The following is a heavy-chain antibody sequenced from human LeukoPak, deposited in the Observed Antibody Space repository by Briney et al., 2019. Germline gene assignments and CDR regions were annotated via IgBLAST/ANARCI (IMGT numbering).Heavy chain of an antibody. CDR2: MNPNSGNT. J-gene: IGHJ6*02. CDR1: GYTFTSYD. CDR3: ARGTGYCSSTSCYPSGHYYGMDV. Sequence: ASVKVSCKASGYTFTSYDINWVRQATGQGLEWMGWMNPNSGNTGYAQKFQGRVTMTRNTSISTAYMELSSLRSEDAAVYYCARGTGYCSSTSCYPSGHYYGMDVWGRGTTVTVSS. D-gene: IGHD2-2*01. V-gene: IGHV1-8*01.